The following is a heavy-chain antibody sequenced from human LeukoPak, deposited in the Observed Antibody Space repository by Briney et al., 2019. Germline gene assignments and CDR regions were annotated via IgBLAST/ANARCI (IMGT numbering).Heavy chain of an antibody. D-gene: IGHD5-12*01. Sequence: PGGSLRLSCAASGFIFDDYGMSWVRQAPGKGLEWVTGINWNGGRTTYADSVRGRLTISRDNAKNSLYQQMNSLRGEDTALYYCARGLSGYDSRYYHYMDVWGKGTTVTVSS. V-gene: IGHV3-20*04. CDR3: ARGLSGYDSRYYHYMDV. J-gene: IGHJ6*03. CDR1: GFIFDDYG. CDR2: INWNGGRT.